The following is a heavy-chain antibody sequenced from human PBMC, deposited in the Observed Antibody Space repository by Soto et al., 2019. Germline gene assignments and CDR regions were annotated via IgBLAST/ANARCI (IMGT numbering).Heavy chain of an antibody. CDR1: GGSISSYY. CDR2: IYYSGST. J-gene: IGHJ6*02. CDR3: ARAQQGSSGWYGGYYYYYYGMDV. D-gene: IGHD6-19*01. Sequence: QVQLQESGPGLVKPSETLSLTCTVSGGSISSYYWSWIRQPPGKGLEWIGYIYYSGSTNYNPSLKSRVTISVDTSKNQFSLKLSSVTAADTAVYYCARAQQGSSGWYGGYYYYYYGMDVWGQGTTVTVSS. V-gene: IGHV4-59*01.